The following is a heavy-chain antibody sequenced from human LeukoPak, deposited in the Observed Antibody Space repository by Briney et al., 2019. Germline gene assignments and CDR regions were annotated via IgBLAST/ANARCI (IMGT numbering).Heavy chain of an antibody. V-gene: IGHV3-7*02. J-gene: IGHJ4*02. D-gene: IGHD1-26*01. CDR2: IKQDGSAK. Sequence: GGSLRLSCAASGFTLSRQWMSWVRQAPGKGKGLVANIKQDGSAKYYVDSVKGRFTISRNNDKNSMYLQKNSLRAEDTAVYYCTRKWELDYWGQGTLVTVSS. CDR3: TRKWELDY. CDR1: GFTLSRQW.